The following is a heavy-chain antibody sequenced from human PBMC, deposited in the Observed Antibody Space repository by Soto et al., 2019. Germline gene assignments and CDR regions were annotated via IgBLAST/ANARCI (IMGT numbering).Heavy chain of an antibody. CDR3: ARLRRGAFDP. CDR1: GDTFGSDS. Sequence: QVQLVQSGAEVRKPGSSVKVSCQASGDTFGSDSINWVRQAPGQGLEWMGGIIPMLEKPNYAQTLQDRLTITADESAKTAYMELRNLRSEDTAVYFCARLRRGAFDPWGQGTPGTVSS. CDR2: IIPMLEKP. V-gene: IGHV1-69*01. J-gene: IGHJ5*02.